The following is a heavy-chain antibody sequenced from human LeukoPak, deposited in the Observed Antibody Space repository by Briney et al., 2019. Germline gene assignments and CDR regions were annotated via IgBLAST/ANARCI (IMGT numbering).Heavy chain of an antibody. CDR2: IYYSGST. CDR3: ARHVRKRYYGSGSYSLPQRLYYYYYYYMDV. D-gene: IGHD3-10*01. CDR1: GGSISSSNFY. V-gene: IGHV4-39*01. Sequence: SETLSLTCTVSGGSISSSNFYWGWIRQPPGKGLEWIGSIYYSGSTYYKPSLKSRVSISVGTSKNQFSLKLSSVTAADTAVYYCARHVRKRYYGSGSYSLPQRLYYYYYYYMDVWGKGTTVTISS. J-gene: IGHJ6*03.